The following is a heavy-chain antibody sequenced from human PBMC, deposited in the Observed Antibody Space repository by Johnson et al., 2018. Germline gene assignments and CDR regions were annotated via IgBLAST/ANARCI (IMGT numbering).Heavy chain of an antibody. CDR3: ARGKSYCSSTSCYLNYYYYGMDV. CDR2: IKQDGSEK. V-gene: IGHV3-7*01. CDR1: GFTFSSYW. Sequence: VQLVQSGGGLVQPGGSLRLSCAASGFTFSSYWMSWVRQAPGKGLEWVANIKQDGSEKYYVDSVKGRFTISRDNAKYSLYLQMNSLRAEDTAGYYCARGKSYCSSTSCYLNYYYYGMDVWGQGTTVTVSS. J-gene: IGHJ6*02. D-gene: IGHD2-2*01.